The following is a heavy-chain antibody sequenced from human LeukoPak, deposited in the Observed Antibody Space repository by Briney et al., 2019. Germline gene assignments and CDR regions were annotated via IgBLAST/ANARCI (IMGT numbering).Heavy chain of an antibody. Sequence: ASVKVSCKASGYTFSSYGLSWVRQAPGQGLEWMGWINPNSGGTNYAQKFQGRVTMTRDTSISTAYMELSRLRSDDTAVYYCARFRYSGYDYFDYWGQGTLVTVSS. CDR3: ARFRYSGYDYFDY. V-gene: IGHV1-2*02. J-gene: IGHJ4*02. CDR2: INPNSGGT. D-gene: IGHD5-12*01. CDR1: GYTFSSYG.